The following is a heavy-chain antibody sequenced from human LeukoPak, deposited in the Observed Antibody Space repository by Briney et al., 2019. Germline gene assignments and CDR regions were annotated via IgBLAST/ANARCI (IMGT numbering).Heavy chain of an antibody. Sequence: SETLSLTCAVYGGSFSGYYWSWIRQPPGKGLEWIGEINHSGSTNYNPSLKSRVTISVDTSKNQFSLKLSSVTAADTAVYYCARVDIVIKSSYYYYYYGMDVWGQGTTVTVSS. V-gene: IGHV4-34*01. D-gene: IGHD2/OR15-2a*01. CDR1: GGSFSGYY. J-gene: IGHJ6*02. CDR2: INHSGST. CDR3: ARVDIVIKSSYYYYYYGMDV.